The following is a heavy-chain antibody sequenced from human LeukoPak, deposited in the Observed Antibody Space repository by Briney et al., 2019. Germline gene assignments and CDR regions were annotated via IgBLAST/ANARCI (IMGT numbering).Heavy chain of an antibody. V-gene: IGHV1-2*02. J-gene: IGHJ4*02. CDR1: GYTFTGCY. CDR2: INPNSGGT. D-gene: IGHD2-15*01. Sequence: ASVKVSCKASGYTFTGCYMHWVRQAPGQGLEWMGWINPNSGGTSYAQKFQGRVTMTRDTSTSTVYMELSSLRSEDTAVYYCARVGCSGGSCYSVYDYWGQGTLVTVSS. CDR3: ARVGCSGGSCYSVYDY.